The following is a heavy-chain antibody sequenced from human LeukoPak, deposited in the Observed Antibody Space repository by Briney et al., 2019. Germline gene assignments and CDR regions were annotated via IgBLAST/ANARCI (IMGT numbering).Heavy chain of an antibody. J-gene: IGHJ5*02. CDR1: GVSTTGYS. V-gene: IGHV4-59*01. Sequence: PSETLSLTCSVSGVSTTGYSWSWIRQTPGKGLEWIGYIYYNGDTHYNPSLNSRLSMSVDTPNKQFSLNLRSVTAADTAVYYCVRGPYGSSISNWFDPWGQGLLVTVSS. CDR2: IYYNGDT. CDR3: VRGPYGSSISNWFDP. D-gene: IGHD3-10*01.